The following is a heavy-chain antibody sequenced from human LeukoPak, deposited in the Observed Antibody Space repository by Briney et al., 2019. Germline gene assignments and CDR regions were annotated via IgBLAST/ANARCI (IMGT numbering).Heavy chain of an antibody. J-gene: IGHJ4*02. D-gene: IGHD3-16*01. Sequence: PGGSLRLSCAASGLTFSNAWMSWVHQAPGKGLEWVGRIKSKTDGGTTDYAAPVKGRFTISRDDSKNTLYLQMNSLKTEDTAVYYCTTTFGVTKYDYWGQGTLVTVSS. CDR1: GLTFSNAW. CDR2: IKSKTDGGTT. V-gene: IGHV3-15*01. CDR3: TTTFGVTKYDY.